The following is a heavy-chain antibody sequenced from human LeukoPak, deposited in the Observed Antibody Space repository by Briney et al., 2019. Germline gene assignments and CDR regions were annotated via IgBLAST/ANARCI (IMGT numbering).Heavy chain of an antibody. CDR1: GFTFSSYA. Sequence: GGSLRLSCAASGFTFSSYAMSWVRQAPGKGLEWVSAISGSGGSTYYADSVKGRFTISRDNSKNTLYLQMNSLRAEDRAVYYCAKNLIAAAGWRGSHWGQGTLVTVSS. D-gene: IGHD6-13*01. CDR2: ISGSGGST. J-gene: IGHJ4*02. CDR3: AKNLIAAAGWRGSH. V-gene: IGHV3-23*01.